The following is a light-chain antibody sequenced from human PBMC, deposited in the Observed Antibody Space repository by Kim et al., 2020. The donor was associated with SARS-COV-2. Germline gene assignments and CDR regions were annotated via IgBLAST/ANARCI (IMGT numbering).Light chain of an antibody. CDR3: QQYTNYSWT. J-gene: IGKJ1*01. CDR2: DAS. Sequence: DIQMTQSPSTLSASVGDRVTITCRSSQSISGWLAWYQQNPGKAPKLLIYDASTLESGVPSRFSGSGSGTDLTLTITSLQPDDFTTYYCQQYTNYSWTFGQGTKVDIK. CDR1: QSISGW. V-gene: IGKV1-5*01.